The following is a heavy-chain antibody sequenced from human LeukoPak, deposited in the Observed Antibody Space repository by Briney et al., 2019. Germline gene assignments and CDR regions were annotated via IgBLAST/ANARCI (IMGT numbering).Heavy chain of an antibody. CDR1: GGSISSNNW. CDR3: ASGIYTAMVGGDY. D-gene: IGHD5-18*01. J-gene: IGHJ4*02. V-gene: IGHV4-4*02. Sequence: SGTLSLTCAVPGGSISSNNWWSWVRQPPGKGLEWIGEIYLSGSTNYNPSLKSRVAVSVDKSKNQFSLKLSSVTAADTAVYYCASGIYTAMVGGDYWGQGTLVTVSS. CDR2: IYLSGST.